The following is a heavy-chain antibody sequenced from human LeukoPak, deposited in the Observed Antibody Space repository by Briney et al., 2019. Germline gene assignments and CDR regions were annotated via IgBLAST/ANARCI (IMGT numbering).Heavy chain of an antibody. V-gene: IGHV3-33*01. Sequence: GRSLRLSCAASGFTFSSYGMHWVRQAPGKGLEWVAVIWYDGSNKYYADSVKGRFTISRDNSKNTLYLQMSSLRAEDTAVYYCARDQGRDSSGWYVYWGQGTLVTVSS. CDR3: ARDQGRDSSGWYVY. J-gene: IGHJ4*02. CDR2: IWYDGSNK. CDR1: GFTFSSYG. D-gene: IGHD6-19*01.